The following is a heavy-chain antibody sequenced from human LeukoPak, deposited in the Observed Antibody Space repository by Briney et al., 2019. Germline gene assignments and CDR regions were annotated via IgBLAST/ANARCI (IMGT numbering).Heavy chain of an antibody. J-gene: IGHJ4*02. CDR2: INGDGTGT. D-gene: IGHD3-10*01. V-gene: IGHV3-74*01. Sequence: PGGSLRLSCAASGFTFSNYWMHWVRQAPGKGLVWVSRINGDGTGTSYADSVKGRFTISRDNAKNTLYLQMNGLRAEDTAVYYCAEGASPGAFDYWGQGTLVTVSS. CDR3: AEGASPGAFDY. CDR1: GFTFSNYW.